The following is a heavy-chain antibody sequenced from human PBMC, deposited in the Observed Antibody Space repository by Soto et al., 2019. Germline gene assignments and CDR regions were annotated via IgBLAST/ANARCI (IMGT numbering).Heavy chain of an antibody. CDR3: ARLEAAATRTRDY. D-gene: IGHD2-15*01. Sequence: QVQVQQWGAGVLQPSETLSLTCAVYGGSFSDYYWSWIRQPPGKGLEWIAEINHSVGTKYNPSLKSRVTISVDTSKNQFSLQLTSVTAADTAVYYCARLEAAATRTRDYWGQGTLVTVSS. V-gene: IGHV4-34*01. CDR1: GGSFSDYY. CDR2: INHSVGT. J-gene: IGHJ4*02.